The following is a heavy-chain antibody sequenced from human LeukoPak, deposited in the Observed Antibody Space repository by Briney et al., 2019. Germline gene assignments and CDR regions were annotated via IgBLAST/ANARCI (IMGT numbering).Heavy chain of an antibody. Sequence: GGSLRLSCAASGFTFSSYSMNWVRQAPGNGLEWVSSISSSSSYIYYADSVKGRFTISRDNAKNSLYLQMNSLRAEDTAVYYCARSPTVVTHDAFDIWGQGTMVTVSS. J-gene: IGHJ3*02. V-gene: IGHV3-21*01. D-gene: IGHD4-23*01. CDR3: ARSPTVVTHDAFDI. CDR1: GFTFSSYS. CDR2: ISSSSSYI.